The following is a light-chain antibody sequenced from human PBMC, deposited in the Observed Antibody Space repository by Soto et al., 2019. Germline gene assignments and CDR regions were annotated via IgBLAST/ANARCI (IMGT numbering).Light chain of an antibody. CDR1: QSVTSSF. CDR3: HQYGSSPPYT. CDR2: GAS. V-gene: IGKV3-20*01. Sequence: EIVLTQSPGTLSLSLGERATLSCRASQSVTSSFLAWYQQKPGQAPRLLIYGASSRATGIPDRFSGSGSGTDFTLTISRLEPEDFAVYYCHQYGSSPPYTFGQGTKLEIK. J-gene: IGKJ2*01.